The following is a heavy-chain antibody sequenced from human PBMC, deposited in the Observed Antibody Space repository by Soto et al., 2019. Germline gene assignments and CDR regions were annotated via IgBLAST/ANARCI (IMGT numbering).Heavy chain of an antibody. D-gene: IGHD3-16*01. V-gene: IGHV4-59*08. CDR1: GASISPNY. J-gene: IGHJ4*02. Sequence: QVQLEESGPGLVKPSETLSLTCTVSGASISPNYWSWIRQPPGKGLEWIGYIYFAGTTTYNPSLRSRDPMSVDTSANQFSLNLTSVTAADTAIYYCARLGAFFQALDSWGQGTLVTVSS. CDR3: ARLGAFFQALDS. CDR2: IYFAGTT.